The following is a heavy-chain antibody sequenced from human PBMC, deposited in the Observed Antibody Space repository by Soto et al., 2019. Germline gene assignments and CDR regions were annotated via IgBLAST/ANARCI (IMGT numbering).Heavy chain of an antibody. Sequence: VGSLRLSCAASGFPVSGNYMSWVRQAPGKGLEWVSVLYTGGTAYYIDSVEGRFTVSRDNSKNMFFLQMNSLRGEDTAVYYCVRKVKEPNYGMDVWGQGTTVTVSS. CDR2: LYTGGTA. J-gene: IGHJ6*02. CDR1: GFPVSGNY. V-gene: IGHV3-53*01. CDR3: VRKVKEPNYGMDV. D-gene: IGHD1-26*01.